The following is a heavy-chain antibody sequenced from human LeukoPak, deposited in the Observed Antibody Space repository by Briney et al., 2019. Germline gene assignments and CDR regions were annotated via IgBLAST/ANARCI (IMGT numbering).Heavy chain of an antibody. CDR1: GFTFSSYA. J-gene: IGHJ4*02. V-gene: IGHV1-69*01. Sequence: GGSLRLSCAASGFTFSSYAISWVRQAPGQGLEWMGGIIPIFGTANYAQKFQGRVTITADESTSTAYMELSSLRSEDTAVYYCARDRSFGVVTKSHFDYWGQGTLVTVSS. D-gene: IGHD3-3*01. CDR2: IIPIFGTA. CDR3: ARDRSFGVVTKSHFDY.